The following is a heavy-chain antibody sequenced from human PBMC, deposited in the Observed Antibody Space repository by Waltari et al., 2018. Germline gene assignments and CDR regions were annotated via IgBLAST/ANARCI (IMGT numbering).Heavy chain of an antibody. V-gene: IGHV1-2*02. CDR1: GYTFPGDY. Sequence: QVQLVQSGAEVKKPGASVKVSCKASGYTFPGDYMHWVRQHPGHGLEWMGWINPNSGGTNYAQKLQGRVTMTRDTSISTAYMERSRLRSDDTAVYYCARTGAFFLDCSSTSCPPDYWGQGTLVTVSS. CDR2: INPNSGGT. J-gene: IGHJ4*02. D-gene: IGHD2-2*01. CDR3: ARTGAFFLDCSSTSCPPDY.